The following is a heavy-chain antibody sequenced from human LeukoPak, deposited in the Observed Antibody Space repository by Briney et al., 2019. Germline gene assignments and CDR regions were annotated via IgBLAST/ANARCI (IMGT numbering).Heavy chain of an antibody. V-gene: IGHV3-66*02. J-gene: IGHJ4*02. D-gene: IGHD3-22*01. CDR3: ARSVHDTSGYAY. Sequence: GGSLRLSCAASGFTVSSSYMSWVRQAPGKGLEWVSVMYSGGATYYASSVKGRFTISRDYSKNILNLQMNNLGTEDTAVYFCARSVHDTSGYAYWGQGTLVTVSS. CDR2: MYSGGAT. CDR1: GFTVSSSY.